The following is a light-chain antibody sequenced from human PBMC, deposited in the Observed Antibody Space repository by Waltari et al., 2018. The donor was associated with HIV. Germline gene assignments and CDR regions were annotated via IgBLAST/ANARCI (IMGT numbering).Light chain of an antibody. J-gene: IGLJ3*02. CDR3: AVWDDSLNGLWV. Sequence: QSELTQPPSASGTPGQRVTISCSGSNSSIGTNTVNWYQHLPGTAPKLLIFNTNQRPSGVPDRFSCSMSGTSASLAISGLQSEDEADYFCAVWDDSLNGLWVFGGGTKVTVL. V-gene: IGLV1-44*01. CDR1: NSSIGTNT. CDR2: NTN.